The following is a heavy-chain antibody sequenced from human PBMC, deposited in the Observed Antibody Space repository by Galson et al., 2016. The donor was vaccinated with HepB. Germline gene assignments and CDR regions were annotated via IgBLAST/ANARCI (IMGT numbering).Heavy chain of an antibody. CDR3: ANKDLRGVTNS. CDR1: GFSFSTHG. CDR2: TSYDERNK. V-gene: IGHV3-30*18. Sequence: SLRLSCAASGFSFSTHGMHWVRQAPGKGLEWVAVTSYDERNKYYADSVKGRFTISRDNSKNTLYLQMNSLRAEDTAVYYCANKDLRGVTNSWGQGTLVTVSS. J-gene: IGHJ4*02. D-gene: IGHD3-10*01.